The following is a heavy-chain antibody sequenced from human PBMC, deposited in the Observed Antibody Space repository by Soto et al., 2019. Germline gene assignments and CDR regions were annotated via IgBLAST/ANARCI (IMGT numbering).Heavy chain of an antibody. D-gene: IGHD3-22*01. J-gene: IGHJ5*02. CDR3: ARVGHWVPYYYDSSPFNCENWSDP. CDR2: IYHGGST. CDR1: GYSISSGYY. V-gene: IGHV4-38-2*02. Sequence: PSEPLSLTCSVSGYSISSGYYWGWLRQPPGKGLEWIGSIYHGGSTYYNPSLNSRVTLSIDMTNNHVTLILNSVTAADTAVYYCARVGHWVPYYYDSSPFNCENWSDPWGQGTRGTVSS.